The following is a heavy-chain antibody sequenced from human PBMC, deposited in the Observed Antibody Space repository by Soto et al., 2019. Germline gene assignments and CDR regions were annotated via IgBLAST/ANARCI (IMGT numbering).Heavy chain of an antibody. D-gene: IGHD3-10*01. J-gene: IGHJ5*02. CDR3: ARDHYGPGWFDP. CDR2: ISSSSSYT. V-gene: IGHV3-11*05. CDR1: GFTFSDYY. Sequence: QVQLVESGVGLVKPGGSLRLSCAASGFTFSDYYMSWIRQAPGKGLEWVSYISSSSSYTNYADSVKGRLTISSDNAKNSLSLQMNSLRAEDTAVYYCARDHYGPGWFDPWGQGTLVTVSS.